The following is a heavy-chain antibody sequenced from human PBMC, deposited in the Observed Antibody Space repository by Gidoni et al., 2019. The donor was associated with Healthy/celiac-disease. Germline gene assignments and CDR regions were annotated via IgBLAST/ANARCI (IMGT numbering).Heavy chain of an antibody. D-gene: IGHD3-22*01. V-gene: IGHV2-5*01. J-gene: IGHJ3*02. CDR2: IYWNDDK. Sequence: QITLKESGPTLVKPTQTLTLTCTFSGFSLSTSGVGVGWIRQPPGKALELLALIYWNDDKRYSPSLKSRLTITKDTSKNQVVLTMTNMDPVDTATYYCAHSQKPPITMIVPHPGAFDIWGQGTMVTVSS. CDR3: AHSQKPPITMIVPHPGAFDI. CDR1: GFSLSTSGVG.